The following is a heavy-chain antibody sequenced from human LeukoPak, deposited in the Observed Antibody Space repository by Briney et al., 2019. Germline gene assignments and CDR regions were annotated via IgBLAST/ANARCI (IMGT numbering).Heavy chain of an antibody. Sequence: PSQTLSLTCTVSGGSISSGSYYWSWIRQPAGKGLEWIGRIYTSGSTNYNPSLKSRVTISVDTSKNQFSLKLSSVTAADTAVYYCASEAYSSSSWPIGGGAYYYYYMDVWGKGTTVTVSS. CDR2: IYTSGST. CDR3: ASEAYSSSSWPIGGGAYYYYYMDV. J-gene: IGHJ6*03. D-gene: IGHD6-6*01. CDR1: GGSISSGSYY. V-gene: IGHV4-61*02.